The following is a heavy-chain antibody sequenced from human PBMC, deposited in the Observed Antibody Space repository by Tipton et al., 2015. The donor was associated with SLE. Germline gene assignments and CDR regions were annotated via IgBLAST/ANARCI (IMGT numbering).Heavy chain of an antibody. J-gene: IGHJ4*02. CDR2: IYYSGST. D-gene: IGHD6-13*01. CDR1: GGSISSSSYY. V-gene: IGHV4-39*07. Sequence: TLSLTCTVSGGSISSSSYYWGWIRQPPGKGLEWIGSIYYSGSTYYNPSLKSRVTISVDTSKNQFSLKLSSVTAADTAVYYCARVGDEAAGALGYWGQGTLVTVSS. CDR3: ARVGDEAAGALGY.